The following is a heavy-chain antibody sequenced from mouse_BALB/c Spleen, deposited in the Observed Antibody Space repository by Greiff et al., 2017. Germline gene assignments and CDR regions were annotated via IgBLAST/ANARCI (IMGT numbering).Heavy chain of an antibody. J-gene: IGHJ4*01. CDR3: ARGEYYGLYAMDY. CDR1: GYTFTSYT. Sequence: QVQLQQSAAELARPGASVKMSCKASGYTFTSYTMHWVKQRPGQGLEWIGYINPSSGYTEYNQKFKDKTTLTADKSSSTAYMQLSSLTSEDSAVYYCARGEYYGLYAMDYWGQGTSVTVSS. CDR2: INPSSGYT. V-gene: IGHV1-4*02. D-gene: IGHD1-1*01.